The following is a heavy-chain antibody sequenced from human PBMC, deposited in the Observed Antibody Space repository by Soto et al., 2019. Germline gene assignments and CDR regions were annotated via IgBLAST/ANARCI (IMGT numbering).Heavy chain of an antibody. V-gene: IGHV3-21*01. D-gene: IGHD3-10*01. CDR3: SRDAQGRGAGGHDF. CDR1: GFTFSDYS. CDR2: ISTYGDFT. J-gene: IGHJ4*02. Sequence: VHLVESGGGLVRPGGSLRLSCVVSGFTFSDYSMNWVRQAPGKGLEWVSSISTYGDFTYYADSVRGRFTIFRDSAKNSLYLQMDSLRADDTGFYFCSRDAQGRGAGGHDFWGQGTLVTVSS.